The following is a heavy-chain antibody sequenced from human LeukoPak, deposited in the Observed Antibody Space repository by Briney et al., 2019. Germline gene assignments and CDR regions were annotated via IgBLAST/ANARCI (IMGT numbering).Heavy chain of an antibody. D-gene: IGHD6-6*01. Sequence: PSETLSLTCTVSGGSISSSSYYWGWIRQPPGTGLEWIGSIYYSGSTYYNPSLKGRVTISVDTSKNQFSLKLSSVTAADTAVYYCARLSIAARPAYYYYYYGMDVWGQGTTVTVSS. CDR3: ARLSIAARPAYYYYYYGMDV. CDR1: GGSISSSSYY. CDR2: IYYSGST. V-gene: IGHV4-39*01. J-gene: IGHJ6*02.